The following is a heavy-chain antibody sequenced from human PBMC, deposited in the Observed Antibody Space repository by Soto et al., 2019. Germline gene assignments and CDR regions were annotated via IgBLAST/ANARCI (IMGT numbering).Heavy chain of an antibody. D-gene: IGHD6-13*01. CDR3: ARGAGYSSSWTRYLDAFDI. CDR2: ISAYNGNA. Sequence: GASVKVSCKASGYTFTSYGRSWVRQAPGQGLEWMGWISAYNGNANYAQKLQGRVTMTTDTSTSTAYMELRSLRSDDTAVYYCARGAGYSSSWTRYLDAFDIWGQGTMVTVSS. CDR1: GYTFTSYG. J-gene: IGHJ3*02. V-gene: IGHV1-18*01.